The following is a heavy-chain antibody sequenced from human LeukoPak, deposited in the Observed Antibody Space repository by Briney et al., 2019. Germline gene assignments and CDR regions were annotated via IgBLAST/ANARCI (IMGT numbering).Heavy chain of an antibody. D-gene: IGHD3-9*01. J-gene: IGHJ4*02. V-gene: IGHV1-18*01. CDR3: ARGIAYYDILTGTFDY. CDR2: ISAYNGNT. CDR1: GYTFTSYG. Sequence: ASVKVSCKASGYTFTSYGISWVRQAPGQRLEWMGWISAYNGNTNYAQKLQGRVTMTTDTSTSTAYMELRSLRSDDTAVYYCARGIAYYDILTGTFDYWGQGTLVTVSS.